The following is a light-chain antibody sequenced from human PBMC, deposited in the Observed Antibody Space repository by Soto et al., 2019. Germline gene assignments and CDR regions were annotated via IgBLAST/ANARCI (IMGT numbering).Light chain of an antibody. CDR3: QSYDSSLRGDV. Sequence: HSVLAQPPSLSGAPGPRVTISCTGSSSNIGAGYDVHWYQQLPGTAPKLLIYGNSNRPSGVPDRFSGSKSGTSASLAITGLQAEDEADYSCQSYDSSLRGDVLGTGTKVNVL. J-gene: IGLJ1*01. CDR1: SSNIGAGYD. V-gene: IGLV1-40*01. CDR2: GNS.